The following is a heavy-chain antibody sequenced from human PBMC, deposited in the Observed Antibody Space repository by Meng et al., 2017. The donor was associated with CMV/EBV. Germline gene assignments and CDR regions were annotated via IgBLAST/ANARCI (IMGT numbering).Heavy chain of an antibody. CDR1: GFTFDDYA. V-gene: IGHV3-21*01. CDR3: ARDVGIVVVPAALDP. Sequence: GGSLRLSCAASGFTFDDYAMHWVRQAPGKGLEWVSSISSSSSYIYYADSVKGRFTISRDNAKNSLYLQMNSLRAEDTAVYYCARDVGIVVVPAALDPWGQGTLVTVSS. CDR2: ISSSSSYI. J-gene: IGHJ5*02. D-gene: IGHD2-2*01.